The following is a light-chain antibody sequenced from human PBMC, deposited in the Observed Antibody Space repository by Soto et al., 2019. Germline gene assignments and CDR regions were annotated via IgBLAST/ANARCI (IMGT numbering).Light chain of an antibody. J-gene: IGLJ2*01. Sequence: QSALTQPASVSGSPGQSITISCTGTSSDVDGYNYVSWYQYHPGKAPKLMIYDVNNRPSGVSNRFSGSKSGNTASLTISGLLAEDDADYYCSSFTISRNTVIFGGGTKLTVL. CDR1: SSDVDGYNY. CDR3: SSFTISRNTVI. CDR2: DVN. V-gene: IGLV2-14*01.